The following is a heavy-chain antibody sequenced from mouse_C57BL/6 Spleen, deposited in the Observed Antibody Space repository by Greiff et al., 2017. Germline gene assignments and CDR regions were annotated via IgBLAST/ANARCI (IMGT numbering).Heavy chain of an antibody. Sequence: EVKLMESGGDLVKPGGSLKLSCAASGFTFSSYGMSWVRQTPDKRLEWVATISSGGSYTYYPDSVKGRLTISRDNAKNNLYLQMSSLKSEDTAMYYCARHIKNWFFDYWGQGTTLTVSS. CDR1: GFTFSSYG. V-gene: IGHV5-6*01. D-gene: IGHD4-1*01. CDR3: ARHIKNWFFDY. J-gene: IGHJ2*01. CDR2: ISSGGSYT.